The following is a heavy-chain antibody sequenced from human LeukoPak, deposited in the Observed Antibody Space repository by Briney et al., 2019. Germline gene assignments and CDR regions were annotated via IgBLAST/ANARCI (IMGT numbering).Heavy chain of an antibody. Sequence: GASVKVSCKASVGTFSSYAISWVRQAPGQGLEWMGGIIPIFGTANYAQKFQGRVTITADESTSTAYMELSSLRSEDTAVYYCASREYKVYCYDSSGYYPYYYYGMDVWGQGTTVTVSS. CDR3: ASREYKVYCYDSSGYYPYYYYGMDV. V-gene: IGHV1-69*01. CDR1: VGTFSSYA. J-gene: IGHJ6*02. CDR2: IIPIFGTA. D-gene: IGHD3-22*01.